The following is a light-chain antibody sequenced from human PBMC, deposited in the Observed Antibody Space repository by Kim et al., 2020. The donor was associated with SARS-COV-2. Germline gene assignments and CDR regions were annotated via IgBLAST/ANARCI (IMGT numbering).Light chain of an antibody. CDR2: EVI. CDR1: NSDIGAYNL. Sequence: QSALTQPASVSGSPGQSITISCTGTNSDIGAYNLVSWYQQHPGKAPKLIIYEVIKRPSGISNRFSRSKSVSTASLTISGLQTGDEADYYCCSYAGTSTVLFGGGTQLTVL. J-gene: IGLJ2*01. V-gene: IGLV2-23*01. CDR3: CSYAGTSTVL.